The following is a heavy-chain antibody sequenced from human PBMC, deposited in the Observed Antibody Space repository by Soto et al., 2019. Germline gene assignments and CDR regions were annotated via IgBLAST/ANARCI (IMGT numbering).Heavy chain of an antibody. J-gene: IGHJ5*02. CDR3: ARYYYDSSGRFDP. CDR1: GFTVSSNY. Sequence: EVQLVESGGGLVQPGGSLRLSCAASGFTVSSNYMSWVRQAPGKGLEWVSAMYSGGSTYYADSVKGRFTISRDNAKNTLYLQMHSLSAEDTAVYYCARYYYDSSGRFDPWGQGTLVTVSS. CDR2: MYSGGST. V-gene: IGHV3-66*01. D-gene: IGHD3-22*01.